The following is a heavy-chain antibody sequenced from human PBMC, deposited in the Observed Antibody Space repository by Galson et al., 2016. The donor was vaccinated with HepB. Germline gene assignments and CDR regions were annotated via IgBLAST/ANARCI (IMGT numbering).Heavy chain of an antibody. V-gene: IGHV3-23*01. CDR2: ISGSGGST. D-gene: IGHD3-16*01. CDR3: AKDRGGRHLWGLHGMDV. J-gene: IGHJ6*02. CDR1: GFTFTHHQ. Sequence: SLRLSCATSGFTFTHHQMHWVRQAPGKGLEWVSAISGSGGSTYYADSVKGRFTISRDNSKNTLYLQIDSLRVEDTAVYYCAKDRGGRHLWGLHGMDVWGQGTTVIVSS.